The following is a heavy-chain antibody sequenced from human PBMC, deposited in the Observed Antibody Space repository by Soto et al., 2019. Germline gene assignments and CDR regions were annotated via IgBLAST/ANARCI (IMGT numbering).Heavy chain of an antibody. CDR3: GKFRGRAYHYYYMDV. V-gene: IGHV3-23*01. Sequence: DVQLLESGGGLAQRGGSLRLSCAASGFSFSSYGMTWVRQAPGKGLEWVSYGGSGGSTYYADSVKGRFTISRDNSKNTLYLQLNRLRAEDTAVYYCGKFRGRAYHYYYMDVWGNGTTVTVSS. D-gene: IGHD3-16*01. J-gene: IGHJ6*03. CDR2: GGSGGST. CDR1: GFSFSSYG.